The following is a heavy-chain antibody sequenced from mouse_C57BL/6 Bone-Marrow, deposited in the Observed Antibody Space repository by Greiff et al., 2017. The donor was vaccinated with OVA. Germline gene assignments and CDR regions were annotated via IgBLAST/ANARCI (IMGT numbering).Heavy chain of an antibody. CDR1: GYTFTSYW. D-gene: IGHD1-1*01. J-gene: IGHJ1*03. CDR2: IDPSDSYT. Sequence: VQLQQPGAELVMPGASVKLSCKASGYTFTSYWMHWVKQRPGQGLEWIGEIDPSDSYTNYNQKFKGKSTLTVDKSSSTAYMQLSSLTSEDSAVYYGARGMIYYDGKGYFDYWGTGTTVTVSS. CDR3: ARGMIYYDGKGYFDY. V-gene: IGHV1-69*01.